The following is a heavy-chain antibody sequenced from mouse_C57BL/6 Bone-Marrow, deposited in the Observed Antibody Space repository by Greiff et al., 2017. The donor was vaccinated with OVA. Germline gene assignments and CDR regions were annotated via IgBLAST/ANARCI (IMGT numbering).Heavy chain of an antibody. Sequence: VQLQQSGAELVRPGASVTLSCKASGYTFTAYEMHWVKQTPVHGLEWIGAIDPETGGTAYNQKFKGKAILTADKSSSTAYMELRSLTSEDSAVYYCTRWGLYYFDYWGQGTTLTVSS. CDR1: GYTFTAYE. V-gene: IGHV1-15*01. CDR2: IDPETGGT. J-gene: IGHJ2*01. CDR3: TRWGLYYFDY.